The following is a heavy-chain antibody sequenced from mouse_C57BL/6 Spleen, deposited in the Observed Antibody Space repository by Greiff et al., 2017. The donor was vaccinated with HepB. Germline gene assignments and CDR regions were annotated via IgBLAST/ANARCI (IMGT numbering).Heavy chain of an antibody. D-gene: IGHD1-1*01. CDR2: INPSNGGT. J-gene: IGHJ1*03. Sequence: QVQLQQPGTELVKPGASVKLSCKASGYTFTSYWMHWVKQRPGQGLEWIGNINPSNGGTNYNEKFKSKATLTVDKSSSTAYMQLSSLTSEDSAVYYCARPLYYYGSSPWYFDVWGTGTTVTVSS. CDR1: GYTFTSYW. V-gene: IGHV1-53*01. CDR3: ARPLYYYGSSPWYFDV.